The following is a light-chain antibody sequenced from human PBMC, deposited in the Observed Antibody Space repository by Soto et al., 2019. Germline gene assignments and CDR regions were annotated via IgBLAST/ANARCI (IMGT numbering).Light chain of an antibody. Sequence: DIQMTQSPATLSVSPGERATLSCRAGQSASTNLAWYRQNPGQAPSLLIYDASTRATGISARFSGSGSGTEFTLTSSSLQSEDFAFYYCQQYNKWPITFGQGTRLEIK. CDR2: DAS. J-gene: IGKJ5*01. CDR3: QQYNKWPIT. CDR1: QSASTN. V-gene: IGKV3-15*01.